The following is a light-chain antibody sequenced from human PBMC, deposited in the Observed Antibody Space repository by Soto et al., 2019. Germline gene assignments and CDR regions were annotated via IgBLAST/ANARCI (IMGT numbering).Light chain of an antibody. CDR1: QSISSW. Sequence: DIQMTQSPSTLSASVGDRVTNTCRASQSISSWLAWYQQKPGKAPKLLIYDASSLESGVPSRFSGSGSGTEFTLTISSLQPDDFAPYYCQQYNSYCTFGQGTKVEIK. V-gene: IGKV1-5*01. CDR3: QQYNSYCT. CDR2: DAS. J-gene: IGKJ1*01.